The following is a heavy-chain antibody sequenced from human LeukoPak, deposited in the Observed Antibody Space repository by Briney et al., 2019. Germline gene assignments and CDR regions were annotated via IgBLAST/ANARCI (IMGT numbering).Heavy chain of an antibody. Sequence: PGRSLRLSCAASGFTFSSYAMSWVRQAPGKGLEWVSAISGSGGSTYYADSVKGRFTISRDNSKNTLYLQMNSLRAEDTAVYYCAKDGFCGGDCYYSNWGQGTLVPVSS. CDR1: GFTFSSYA. CDR2: ISGSGGST. D-gene: IGHD2-21*02. V-gene: IGHV3-23*01. J-gene: IGHJ4*02. CDR3: AKDGFCGGDCYYSN.